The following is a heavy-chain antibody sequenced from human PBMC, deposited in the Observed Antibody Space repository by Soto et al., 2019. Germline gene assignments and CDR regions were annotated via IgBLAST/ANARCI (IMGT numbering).Heavy chain of an antibody. J-gene: IGHJ4*02. CDR2: ISSGGNYI. Sequence: EVHLAESGGGLVKPGGSLRLSCEASGFTVSGYSMNWVRQAPGKGLEWVSSISSGGNYIYYGDSVKGRFTISRDNAKNSLNLQMESLRAEDTAVYYCARGSVAVAGEGCDYWGQGTLVTVSS. CDR3: ARGSVAVAGEGCDY. V-gene: IGHV3-21*01. D-gene: IGHD6-19*01. CDR1: GFTVSGYS.